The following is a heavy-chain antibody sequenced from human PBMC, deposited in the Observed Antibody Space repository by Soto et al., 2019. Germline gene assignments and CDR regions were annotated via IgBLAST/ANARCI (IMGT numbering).Heavy chain of an antibody. CDR2: IYPGDSDT. J-gene: IGHJ5*02. V-gene: IGHV5-51*01. D-gene: IGHD5-12*01. Sequence: GESLKISCKASGYSFTSYWIGWVRQMPGKGLEWMGIIYPGDSDTRYRPSLLGQVTISAYKSISTAYLQWSSLKASDTAIYYCARAIEMATIGWFDPWGQGTLVTVSS. CDR1: GYSFTSYW. CDR3: ARAIEMATIGWFDP.